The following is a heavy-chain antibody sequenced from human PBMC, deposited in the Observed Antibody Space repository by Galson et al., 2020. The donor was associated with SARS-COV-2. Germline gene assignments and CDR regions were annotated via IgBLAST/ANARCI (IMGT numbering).Heavy chain of an antibody. CDR1: GGSIRGYY. CDR3: ARDEFRYSSSWPGI. D-gene: IGHD6-13*01. J-gene: IGHJ3*02. CDR2: IYRRGYT. Sequence: SETLSLTCTVSGGSIRGYYWSWIRQRAGKGLEWIGRIYRRGYTVYNPYLKSRVTVSVDTSKNQFSLEVSSVTAADTAVYHCARDEFRYSSSWPGIWGQGTMVIVSS. V-gene: IGHV4-4*07.